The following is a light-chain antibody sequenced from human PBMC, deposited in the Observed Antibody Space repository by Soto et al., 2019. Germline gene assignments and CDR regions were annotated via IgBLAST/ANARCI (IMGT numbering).Light chain of an antibody. Sequence: DMVLIQTLDTLSVSPGDRVTLSCRASQSVSNYLTWYQQKPGQPPRLLIYEASKRSTGIPARFSVSGSETDFNLTIRRLQTEEFVVYFRQQYSRWPRETFGPGTKVAIK. CDR2: EAS. J-gene: IGKJ3*01. V-gene: IGKV3-11*01. CDR1: QSVSNY. CDR3: QQYSRWPRET.